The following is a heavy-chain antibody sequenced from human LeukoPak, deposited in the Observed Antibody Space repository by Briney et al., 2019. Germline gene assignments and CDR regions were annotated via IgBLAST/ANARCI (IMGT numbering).Heavy chain of an antibody. D-gene: IGHD1-26*01. CDR3: ARGGRVVGATRFDY. CDR2: IRNDGSNK. Sequence: PGGSLRLSCAASGFTFSSYGMHWVRQAPGKGLEWVAFIRNDGSNKYYADSVKGRFTISRDNSKNTLYLQMNSLRAEDTAVYYCARGGRVVGATRFDYWGQGTLVTVSS. CDR1: GFTFSSYG. J-gene: IGHJ4*02. V-gene: IGHV3-30*02.